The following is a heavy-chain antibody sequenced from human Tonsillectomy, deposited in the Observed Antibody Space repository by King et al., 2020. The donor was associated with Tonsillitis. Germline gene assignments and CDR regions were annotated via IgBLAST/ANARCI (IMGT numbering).Heavy chain of an antibody. CDR2: IYSGGRT. D-gene: IGHD5-18*01. CDR1: GFTVSANY. CDR3: ARGRMQLWSYHFDY. J-gene: IGHJ4*02. Sequence: VQLVESGGGLVQPGGSLRLSCAASGFTVSANYMSWVRQAPGKGLEWVSIIYSGGRTDYADSVKGRFTISRQNSKNTVYLQMNRLRAEDTAVYYCARGRMQLWSYHFDYWGQGTLVTVSS. V-gene: IGHV3-53*04.